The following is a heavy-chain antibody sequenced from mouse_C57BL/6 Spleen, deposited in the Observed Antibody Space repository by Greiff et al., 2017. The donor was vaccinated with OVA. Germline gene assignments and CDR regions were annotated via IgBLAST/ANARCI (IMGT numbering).Heavy chain of an antibody. D-gene: IGHD2-5*01. J-gene: IGHJ2*01. CDR3: ARWDSNYVFDY. CDR1: GYTFTSYG. Sequence: VQRVESGAELARPGASVKLSCKASGYTFTSYGISWVKQRTGQGLEWIGEIYPRSGNTYYNEKFKGKATLTADKSSSTAYMELRSLTSEDSAVYFCARWDSNYVFDYWGQGTTLTVSS. CDR2: IYPRSGNT. V-gene: IGHV1-81*01.